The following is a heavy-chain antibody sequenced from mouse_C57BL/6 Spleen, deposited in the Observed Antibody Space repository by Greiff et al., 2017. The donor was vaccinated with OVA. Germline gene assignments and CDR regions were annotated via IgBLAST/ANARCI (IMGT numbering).Heavy chain of an antibody. J-gene: IGHJ2*01. V-gene: IGHV1-15*01. Sequence: VQLVASGAELVRPGASVTLSCKASGYTFTDYEMHWVKQTPVHGLEWIGAIDPETGGTAYNQKFKGKAILTADKSSSTAYMELRSLTSEDSAVYYCTRYGFTTVVATPYFDYWGQGTTLTVSS. CDR2: IDPETGGT. CDR3: TRYGFTTVVATPYFDY. CDR1: GYTFTDYE. D-gene: IGHD1-1*01.